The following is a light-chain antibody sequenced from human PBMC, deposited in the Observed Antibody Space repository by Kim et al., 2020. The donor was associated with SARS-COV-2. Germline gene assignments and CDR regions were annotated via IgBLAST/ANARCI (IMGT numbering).Light chain of an antibody. J-gene: IGLJ3*02. V-gene: IGLV2-18*02. CDR3: SSMTTSGTWV. Sequence: GQSVTISCSGITSDFASDDRVSWFQQSPGTVPKLVIYEVRNRPSGTPARFSGSRSGSTASLTISGLQAEDEADYYCSSMTTSGTWVFGGGTQLTVL. CDR2: EVR. CDR1: TSDFASDDR.